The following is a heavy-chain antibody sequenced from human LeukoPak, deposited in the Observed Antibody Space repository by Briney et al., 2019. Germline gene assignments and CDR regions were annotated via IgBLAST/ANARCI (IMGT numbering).Heavy chain of an antibody. CDR3: AFTQGDCTNGVCYRVGGDY. Sequence: GASVKVSCKASGGTFSSYAISWVRQAPGQGLEWMGGIIPIFGTANYAQKFQGRVTITVDESTSTAYMELSSLRSEDTAVYYCAFTQGDCTNGVCYRVGGDYWGQGTLVTVSS. J-gene: IGHJ4*02. CDR1: GGTFSSYA. CDR2: IIPIFGTA. D-gene: IGHD2-8*01. V-gene: IGHV1-69*01.